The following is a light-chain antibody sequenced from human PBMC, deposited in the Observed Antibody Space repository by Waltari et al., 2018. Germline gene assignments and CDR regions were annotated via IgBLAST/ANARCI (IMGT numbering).Light chain of an antibody. J-gene: IGKJ4*01. V-gene: IGKV1-12*01. CDR2: VAS. CDR3: QQTDSFPLI. Sequence: DIQMTQSPSFVSASVGDRVTITCRASQDIYSRLAWYQQKPGGAPQLLIYVASTLQSGVPSRFRGSGSGTEFTLTITSLQPDDFATYFCQQTDSFPLIFGGGTKVEIK. CDR1: QDIYSR.